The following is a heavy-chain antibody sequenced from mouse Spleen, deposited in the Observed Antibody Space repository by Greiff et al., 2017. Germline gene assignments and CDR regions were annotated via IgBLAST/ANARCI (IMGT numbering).Heavy chain of an antibody. V-gene: IGHV5-9-2*01. CDR2: ISGGGSYT. CDR3: ARHALTTVVASSPYWYFDV. J-gene: IGHJ1*01. Sequence: EVKLMESGGGLVKPGGSLKLSCAASGFTFSSYGMSWVRQTPEKRLEWVATISGGGSYTYYPDSVKGRFTISRDNAKNNLYLQMSSLRSEDTALYYCARHALTTVVASSPYWYFDVWGAGTTVTVSS. CDR1: GFTFSSYG. D-gene: IGHD1-1*01.